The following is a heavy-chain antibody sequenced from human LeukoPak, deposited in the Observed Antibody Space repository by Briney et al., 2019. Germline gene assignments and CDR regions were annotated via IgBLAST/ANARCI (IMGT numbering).Heavy chain of an antibody. Sequence: QSGGSLRLSCAASGLTFSDYSMTWVRQAPGKGLFWVSGISAGGGSTYYADSVKGRFTISRDNSRNTLYLQMNSLRAEDTAVYYCAKDAAGPEYWGQGTLVTVSS. J-gene: IGHJ4*02. V-gene: IGHV3-23*01. CDR3: AKDAAGPEY. CDR1: GLTFSDYS. CDR2: ISAGGGST. D-gene: IGHD6-13*01.